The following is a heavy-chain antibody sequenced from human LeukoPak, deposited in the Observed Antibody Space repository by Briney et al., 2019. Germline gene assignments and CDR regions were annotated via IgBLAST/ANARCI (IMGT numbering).Heavy chain of an antibody. CDR3: ATAPPPRGVNNWFDP. Sequence: GASVNVSCKVAGYTLTDLALHWIRQAHGTGNEWKGGFDTEDGETINAKKSHDRVTMTEDTSTDTDFMELSSLRSEDTAVYSFATAPPPRGVNNWFDPWGQGTLVTVSS. J-gene: IGHJ5*02. V-gene: IGHV1-24*01. CDR2: FDTEDGET. CDR1: GYTLTDLA. D-gene: IGHD3-10*01.